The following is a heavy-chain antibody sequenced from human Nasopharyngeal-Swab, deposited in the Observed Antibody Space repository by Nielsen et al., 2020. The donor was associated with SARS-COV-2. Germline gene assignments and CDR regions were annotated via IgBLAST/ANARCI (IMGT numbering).Heavy chain of an antibody. CDR3: ARGGVGSYHRLVDDY. V-gene: IGHV3-33*01. D-gene: IGHD1-26*01. CDR1: GFTFSSYG. Sequence: GESLKISCAASGFTFSSYGMHWGRQAPGKGLEWVAVRWYDGSNKYSADSVKGRFTISKDNSKNTLYLQMNSLRAEDTAVYYCARGGVGSYHRLVDDYWGQGTLVTVSS. CDR2: RWYDGSNK. J-gene: IGHJ4*02.